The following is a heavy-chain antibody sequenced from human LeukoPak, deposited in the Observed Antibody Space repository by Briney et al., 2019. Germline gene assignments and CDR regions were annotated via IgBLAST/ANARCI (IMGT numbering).Heavy chain of an antibody. D-gene: IGHD5-18*01. CDR3: AKDSGYSYLDY. J-gene: IGHJ4*02. V-gene: IGHV3-30*02. CDR2: IRYDGSSK. CDR1: GFTFSSYG. Sequence: PGGSLRLSCAASGFTFSSYGMHWVRQAPGKGLEWVAFIRYDGSSKYYADSVKGRFTISRDNSKNTLYLQMNSLRAEDTAVYYCAKDSGYSYLDYWGQGTLVTVSS.